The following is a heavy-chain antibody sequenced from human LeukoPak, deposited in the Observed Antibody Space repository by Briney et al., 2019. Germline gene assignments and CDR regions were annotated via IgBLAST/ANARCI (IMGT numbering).Heavy chain of an antibody. CDR2: IYPGDSDT. J-gene: IGHJ5*02. CDR3: ARFPYCTNGVCYGKNWFDP. D-gene: IGHD2-8*01. V-gene: IGHV5-51*01. CDR1: GYSFTSYW. Sequence: GESLKISCKGSGYSFTSYWIGWVRQMPGKGLEWMGIIYPGDSDTRYSPSFQGQVTISADKSISTACLQWSSLKASDTAMYYCARFPYCTNGVCYGKNWFDPWGQGTLVTVSS.